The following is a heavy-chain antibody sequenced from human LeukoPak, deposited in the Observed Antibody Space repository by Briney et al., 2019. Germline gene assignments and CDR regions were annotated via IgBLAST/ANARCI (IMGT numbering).Heavy chain of an antibody. V-gene: IGHV4-39*07. CDR2: IYYSGST. CDR1: GGSISSSSYY. D-gene: IGHD5-18*01. J-gene: IGHJ4*02. CDR3: ARVGSGYSYGPFDY. Sequence: SETLSLTCTVSGGSISSSSYYWGWIRQPPWKGLEWIGSIYYSGSTYYNPFLKSRVTTSVDTSKNQFSLKLSSVTAADTAVYYCARVGSGYSYGPFDYWGQGTLVTVSS.